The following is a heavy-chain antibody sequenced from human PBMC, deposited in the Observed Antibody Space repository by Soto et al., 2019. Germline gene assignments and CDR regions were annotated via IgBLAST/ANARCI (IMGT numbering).Heavy chain of an antibody. V-gene: IGHV4-4*02. J-gene: IGHJ5*02. D-gene: IGHD3-16*01. CDR2: IHHTGGS. CDR3: ARGINWAFDP. CDR1: NGFIITSNW. Sequence: QVQLQESGPGLVNPSVTLSLTCVDSNGFIITSNWWTWVRQAPGKGLEWIAEIHHTGGSNFNPSLKSRVSISIDKSKNQVSLNLGAVTAADTAVYFCARGINWAFDPWGQGALVTVS.